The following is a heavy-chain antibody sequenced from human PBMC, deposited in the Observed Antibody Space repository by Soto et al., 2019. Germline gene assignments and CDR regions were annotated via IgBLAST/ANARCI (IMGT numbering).Heavy chain of an antibody. CDR2: IFECGAT. CDR1: GGSISSSSW. D-gene: IGHD1-7*01. J-gene: IGHJ4*02. Sequence: QVQLQESGPGLVKPSGTLSLTCAVSGGSISSSSWWSWVRQSPGKGLEWSGEIFECGATNYNTSLKSRLTMSVDKAKNQVSLNLCSLTAADTAVDFCTTSHAGELNNWGQGTLVTVSS. CDR3: TTSHAGELNN. V-gene: IGHV4-4*02.